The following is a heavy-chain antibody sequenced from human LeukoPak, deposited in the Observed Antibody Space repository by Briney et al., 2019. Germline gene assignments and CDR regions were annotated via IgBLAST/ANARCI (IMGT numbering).Heavy chain of an antibody. V-gene: IGHV4-39*07. CDR3: ARSAMAIFDH. D-gene: IGHD5-18*01. CDR2: IYHSGIT. J-gene: IGHJ4*02. Sequence: PSETLSLTCTVSGGSISSNSYYWGWIRQPPGKGLEWIGSIYHSGITYYSPSLKSRVTISVDTSKNQFSLKLSSVTAADTAVYYCARSAMAIFDHWGQGTLVTVSS. CDR1: GGSISSNSYY.